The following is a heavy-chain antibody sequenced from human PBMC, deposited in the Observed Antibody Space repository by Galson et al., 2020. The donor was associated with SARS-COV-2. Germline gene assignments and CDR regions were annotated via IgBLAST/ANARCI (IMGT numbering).Heavy chain of an antibody. CDR3: ARLHYGEYAPEAFDI. J-gene: IGHJ3*02. D-gene: IGHD4-17*01. V-gene: IGHV4-30-2*01. Sequence: SETLSLTCAVSGTSISSGSYYWNWIRQPPGKGLEWIGYISHSGGTYYNPSLKSRVTISGDRSKNQFSLRLSSVTAADTAVYYCARLHYGEYAPEAFDIWGPGTRVT. CDR1: GTSISSGSYY. CDR2: ISHSGGT.